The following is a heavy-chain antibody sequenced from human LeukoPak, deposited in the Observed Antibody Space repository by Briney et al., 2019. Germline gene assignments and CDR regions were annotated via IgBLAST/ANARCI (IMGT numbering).Heavy chain of an antibody. CDR3: ARSPPGYDSSGYYYGMDV. Sequence: GGSLRLSCAASGFTVSSNYMSWVRQAPGKGLEWVSVIYSGGSTYYADSVKGRFTISRHNSKNTLYLQMNSLRAEDTAVYYCARSPPGYDSSGYYYGMDVWGQGTTVTVSS. J-gene: IGHJ6*02. D-gene: IGHD3-22*01. V-gene: IGHV3-53*04. CDR2: IYSGGST. CDR1: GFTVSSNY.